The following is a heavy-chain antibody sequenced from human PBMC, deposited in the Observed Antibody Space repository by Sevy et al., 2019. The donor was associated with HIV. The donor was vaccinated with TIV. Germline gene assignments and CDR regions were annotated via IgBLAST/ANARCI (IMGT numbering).Heavy chain of an antibody. CDR1: GFTFSDYY. Sequence: GGSLRLSCAASGFTFSDYYMSWILQAPGKGLEWFSYISSSGSTVYYADSMKGRLTISRDNAKNSLYLQMNSLRAEDTAVYYCAGELPYDCSGGSCYSYWGQGTLVTFSS. CDR3: AGELPYDCSGGSCYSY. J-gene: IGHJ4*02. V-gene: IGHV3-11*01. CDR2: ISSSGSTV. D-gene: IGHD2-15*01.